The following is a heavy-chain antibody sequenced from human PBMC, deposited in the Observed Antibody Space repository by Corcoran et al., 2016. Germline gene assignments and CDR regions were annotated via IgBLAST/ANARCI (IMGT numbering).Heavy chain of an antibody. J-gene: IGHJ4*02. Sequence: QVQLQQWGAGLLKPSETLSLTCAVYGGSFSGYYWSWIRQPPGKGLEWIGEINHSGSTNYNPSLKSRVTISVDTSKKQFSLKLSSVTAADTAVYYCARGFIRDYVWGSYRYYFDYWGQGTLVTVSS. CDR3: ARGFIRDYVWGSYRYYFDY. CDR2: INHSGST. D-gene: IGHD3-16*02. V-gene: IGHV4-34*01. CDR1: GGSFSGYY.